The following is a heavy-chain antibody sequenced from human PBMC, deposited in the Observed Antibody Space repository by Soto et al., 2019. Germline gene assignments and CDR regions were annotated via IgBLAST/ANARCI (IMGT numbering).Heavy chain of an antibody. Sequence: QVQLVESGGGVVQPGRSLRLSCAASGFTFSSYAMHWVRQAPGKGLEWVAVISYDGRNKYYADSVKGRFTISRDNSKNTLYLQMNSLRAEDTAVYYCARADAASRSGWYAYYYYGMDVWGQGTTVTVSS. J-gene: IGHJ6*02. CDR1: GFTFSSYA. CDR3: ARADAASRSGWYAYYYYGMDV. D-gene: IGHD6-19*01. V-gene: IGHV3-30*04. CDR2: ISYDGRNK.